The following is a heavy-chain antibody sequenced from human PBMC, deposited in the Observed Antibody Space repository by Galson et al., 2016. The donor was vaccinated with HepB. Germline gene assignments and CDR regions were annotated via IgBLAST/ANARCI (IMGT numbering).Heavy chain of an antibody. J-gene: IGHJ4*02. V-gene: IGHV4-34*01. CDR3: ARAGVRFLAWLSNEFDY. D-gene: IGHD3-3*01. CDR1: GGSFSGYY. CDR2: TDYSGNT. Sequence: LSLTCAVSGGSFSGYYWAWIRQTPGGGLEWIGETDYSGNTDYNPSLKSRISISIDTSKNQFSLKMDSVTAADSGAYYCARAGVRFLAWLSNEFDYWGQGIVVSVST.